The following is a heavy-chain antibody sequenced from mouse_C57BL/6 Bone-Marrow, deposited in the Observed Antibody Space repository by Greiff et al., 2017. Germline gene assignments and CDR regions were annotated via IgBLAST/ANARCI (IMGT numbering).Heavy chain of an antibody. D-gene: IGHD2-3*01. Sequence: QVQLQQPGAELVKPGASVKLSCKASGYTFTSYWMQWVKQRPGQGLEWIGEIDPSDSYTNYNQKFKGKATLTVDTSSSTAYMQLSSLTSEDSAVYYCAISGYYWYYFDYWGQGTTLTVSS. J-gene: IGHJ2*01. V-gene: IGHV1-50*01. CDR3: AISGYYWYYFDY. CDR2: IDPSDSYT. CDR1: GYTFTSYW.